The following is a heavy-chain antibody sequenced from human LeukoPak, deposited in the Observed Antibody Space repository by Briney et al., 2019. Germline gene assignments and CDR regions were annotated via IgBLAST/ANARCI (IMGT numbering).Heavy chain of an antibody. D-gene: IGHD1-1*01. V-gene: IGHV3-7*03. J-gene: IGHJ4*02. Sequence: SGGSLRLSCAASGFTFSNYWMSWVRQAPGKGLEWVANIKQDGSEKNYVDSVKGRFTISRDSARNSLFLQMNSLRAEDTAVYYCARGAYFWNYWGQGTLVTVSS. CDR2: IKQDGSEK. CDR1: GFTFSNYW. CDR3: ARGAYFWNY.